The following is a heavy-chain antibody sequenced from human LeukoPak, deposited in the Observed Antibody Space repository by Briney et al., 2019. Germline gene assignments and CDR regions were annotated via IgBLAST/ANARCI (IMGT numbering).Heavy chain of an antibody. CDR3: ARDRINLPIGAYCSGGSCREYYFDY. D-gene: IGHD2-15*01. J-gene: IGHJ4*02. Sequence: SETLSLTCTVSGGSISSYYWSWIRQPAGEGLEWIGRIYTSGSTNYNPSLKSRVTMSVDTSKNQFSLKLSSVTAADTAVYYCARDRINLPIGAYCSGGSCREYYFDYWGQGTLVTVSS. CDR2: IYTSGST. CDR1: GGSISSYY. V-gene: IGHV4-4*07.